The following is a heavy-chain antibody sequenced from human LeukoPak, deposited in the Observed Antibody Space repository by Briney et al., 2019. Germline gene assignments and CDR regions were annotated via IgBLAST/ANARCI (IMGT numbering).Heavy chain of an antibody. J-gene: IGHJ4*02. V-gene: IGHV3-30*18. Sequence: SGRSLRLSCAASGFTFSRYGMHWVRQAPGKGLEWVAVISYDGSNKYYADSVKGRFTISRDNSKNTLYLQMNSLRAEDTAVYYCAKDYYDSSGSVGYWGQGTLVTVSS. CDR1: GFTFSRYG. CDR2: ISYDGSNK. D-gene: IGHD3-22*01. CDR3: AKDYYDSSGSVGY.